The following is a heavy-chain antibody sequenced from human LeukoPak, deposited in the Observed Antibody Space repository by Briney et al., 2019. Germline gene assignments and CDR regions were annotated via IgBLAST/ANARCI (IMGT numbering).Heavy chain of an antibody. CDR3: ARGGAARPDF. J-gene: IGHJ4*02. V-gene: IGHV3-7*01. Sequence: GGSLRLSCAASGFTFSNFGMHWVRQAPGKGLEWVANIKQDGSEKYYVDSVKGRFTISRDNAKNSLYLQMNSLRVEDTAVYYCARGGAARPDFWGQGTLVTVSS. D-gene: IGHD6-6*01. CDR1: GFTFSNFG. CDR2: IKQDGSEK.